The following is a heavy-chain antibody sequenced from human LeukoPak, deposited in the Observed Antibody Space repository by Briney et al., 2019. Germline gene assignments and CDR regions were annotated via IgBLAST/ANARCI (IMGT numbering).Heavy chain of an antibody. J-gene: IGHJ1*01. CDR1: GASISSSIHY. Sequence: SETLSLTCAVSGASISSSIHYWGWVRQPPGKGLEWIGSVYYSGGTYYNPSLESRVTISVDKSNNHFSLRLTSVTAADTAVYYCATNGWYCLDHWGQGALVTVSS. V-gene: IGHV4-39*02. CDR2: VYYSGGT. CDR3: ATNGWYCLDH. D-gene: IGHD6-19*01.